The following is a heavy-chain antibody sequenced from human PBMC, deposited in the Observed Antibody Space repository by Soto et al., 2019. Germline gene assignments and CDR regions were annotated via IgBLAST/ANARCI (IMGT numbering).Heavy chain of an antibody. V-gene: IGHV2-5*02. CDR1: GFSLNTDGVG. D-gene: IGHD3-9*01. J-gene: IGHJ4*02. Sequence: SGPTLVNPTQTLTLTCTFSGFSLNTDGVGVGWIRQPPRKALEWLAVIYWDDSKHYSPSLRSRLTITKDTSKNQVVLTMTNMDPMDTGTYYCAHKGPEDWPLDYWGQGTLVTVSS. CDR3: AHKGPEDWPLDY. CDR2: IYWDDSK.